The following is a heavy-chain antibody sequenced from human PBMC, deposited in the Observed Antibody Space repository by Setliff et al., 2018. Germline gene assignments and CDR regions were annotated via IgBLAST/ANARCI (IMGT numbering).Heavy chain of an antibody. J-gene: IGHJ6*02. D-gene: IGHD6-13*01. Sequence: GGSLRLSCAASGFTFSSYSMNWVRQAPGKGLEWVSSISSSSSYIYYADSAKGRFTISRDNAKNSLYLQMNSLRAEDTAVYYCARDGVGQQLFVPYYYYGMDVWGQGTTVTVSS. CDR2: ISSSSSYI. V-gene: IGHV3-21*01. CDR3: ARDGVGQQLFVPYYYYGMDV. CDR1: GFTFSSYS.